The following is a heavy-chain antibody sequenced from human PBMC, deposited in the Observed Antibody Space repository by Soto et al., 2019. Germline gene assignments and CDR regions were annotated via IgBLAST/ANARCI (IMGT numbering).Heavy chain of an antibody. V-gene: IGHV3-23*01. Sequence: EVQLLESGGGLVQPGGSLRLSCAASGFTFSSYAMSWVRQAPGKGLEWVSDISGSGGRTYYADSVKGRFTISRDNSKNTLYLQMNSLRAEDTAVYYCAKDPETRFLLLGELSSWGQGTLVTVSS. CDR2: ISGSGGRT. J-gene: IGHJ5*02. CDR1: GFTFSSYA. CDR3: AKDPETRFLLLGELSS. D-gene: IGHD3-16*02.